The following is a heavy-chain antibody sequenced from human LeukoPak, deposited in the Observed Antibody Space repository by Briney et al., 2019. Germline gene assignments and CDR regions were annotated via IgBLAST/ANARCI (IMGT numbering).Heavy chain of an antibody. Sequence: ASVKVSCKASGYTFTSYAMQWVRQAPGQRLEWMGWINAGNGNTKYSQKFQGRVTITRDTSASTAYMELSSLRSEDTAVYYCASSVSLIRGALDIWGQGTMVTVSS. V-gene: IGHV1-3*01. CDR1: GYTFTSYA. D-gene: IGHD3-10*01. CDR2: INAGNGNT. CDR3: ASSVSLIRGALDI. J-gene: IGHJ3*02.